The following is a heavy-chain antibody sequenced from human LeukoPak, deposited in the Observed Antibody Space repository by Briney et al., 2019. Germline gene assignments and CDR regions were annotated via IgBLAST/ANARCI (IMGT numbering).Heavy chain of an antibody. CDR2: IYYSGST. CDR3: ARDRGPPPPEQDSSSWYDY. CDR1: GGSIRSYY. Sequence: SETLSLTCTVSGGSIRSYYWSWIRQPPGKGLEWFGYIYYSGSTNYNPSLKSRVTISVDTSKNQFSLKLSSVTAADTAVYYCARDRGPPPPEQDSSSWYDYWGQGTLVTVSS. J-gene: IGHJ4*02. V-gene: IGHV4-59*01. D-gene: IGHD6-13*01.